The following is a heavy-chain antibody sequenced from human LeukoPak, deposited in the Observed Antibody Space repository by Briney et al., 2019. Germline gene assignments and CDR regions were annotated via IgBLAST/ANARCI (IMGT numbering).Heavy chain of an antibody. J-gene: IGHJ3*02. CDR2: TRNEANIYTT. D-gene: IGHD1-26*01. CDR1: GFIFSDHY. V-gene: IGHV3-72*01. CDR3: ASPVGATTVRAFDI. Sequence: GGSLRLSCAASGFIFSDHYMDWVRQAPGEGLEWVGRTRNEANIYTTKYAASVKGRFTISRDDSKNSLYLQMNSLKTEDTAVYYCASPVGATTVRAFDIWGQGTMVTVSS.